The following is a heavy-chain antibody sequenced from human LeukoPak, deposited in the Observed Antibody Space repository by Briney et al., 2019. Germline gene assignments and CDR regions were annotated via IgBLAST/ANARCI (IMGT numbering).Heavy chain of an antibody. CDR2: IYYSGST. V-gene: IGHV4-59*11. CDR1: GGSISSHY. D-gene: IGHD1-26*01. CDR3: ARRARVGKKDYFDY. J-gene: IGHJ4*02. Sequence: SGTLSLTCTVSGGSISSHYWSWIRQPPGKGLEWIGYIYYSGSTNYNPSLKSRVTISVDTSKNQFSLKLSSVTAADTAVYYCARRARVGKKDYFDYWGQGTLVTVSS.